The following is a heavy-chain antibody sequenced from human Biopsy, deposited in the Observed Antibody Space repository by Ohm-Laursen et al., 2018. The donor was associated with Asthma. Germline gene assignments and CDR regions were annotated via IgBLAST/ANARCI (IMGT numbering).Heavy chain of an antibody. D-gene: IGHD3-3*01. J-gene: IGHJ6*02. V-gene: IGHV4-39*01. CDR3: ARSAKTIFGVVMGSYYYGMDV. CDR1: GGSISSSSYY. Sequence: TLSLTCTVSGGSISSSSYYWGWIRQPPGKGLEWIGSIYYNGRTYYNPSLKSRVTISVDTSKKQLSVQLSSVTAADTAVYYCARSAKTIFGVVMGSYYYGMDVWGQGTTVTVSS. CDR2: IYYNGRT.